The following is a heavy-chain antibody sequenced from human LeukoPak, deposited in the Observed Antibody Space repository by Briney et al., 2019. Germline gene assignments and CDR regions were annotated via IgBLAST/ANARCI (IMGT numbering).Heavy chain of an antibody. CDR3: VRGSGWLDY. Sequence: SETLSLTCTVSGASITSHSWTWIRQPPGKGLEWIGYIYYSGTTNYNPPLKSRVTISRDTSKNQFSLKLTSVTAADTALYYCVRGSGWLDYWGQGTLVTASS. V-gene: IGHV4-59*11. J-gene: IGHJ4*02. CDR2: IYYSGTT. CDR1: GASITSHS. D-gene: IGHD6-19*01.